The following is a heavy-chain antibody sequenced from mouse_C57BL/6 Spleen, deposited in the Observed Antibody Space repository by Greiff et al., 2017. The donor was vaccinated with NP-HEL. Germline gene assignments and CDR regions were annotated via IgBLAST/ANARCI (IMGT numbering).Heavy chain of an antibody. CDR3: ARGDGHGFDY. Sequence: EVQVVESGAELVKPGASVKLSCTASGFNIKDYYMHWVKQRTEQGLEWIGRIDPEDGETKYAPKFQGKATITADTSANTAYLQLSSRTSEDTAVYYCARGDGHGFDYWGQGTTLTVSS. V-gene: IGHV14-2*01. CDR2: IDPEDGET. D-gene: IGHD2-3*01. J-gene: IGHJ2*01. CDR1: GFNIKDYY.